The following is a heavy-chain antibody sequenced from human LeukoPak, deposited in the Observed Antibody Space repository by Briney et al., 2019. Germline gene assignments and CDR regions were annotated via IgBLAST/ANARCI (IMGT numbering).Heavy chain of an antibody. D-gene: IGHD3-16*02. V-gene: IGHV1-18*01. J-gene: IGHJ6*02. CDR2: ISAYNGNT. Sequence: ASVKVSCKASGYTFTSYDINWERQATGQGLEWMGWISAYNGNTNYAQKLQGRVTMTTDTSTSTAYMELRSLRSDDTAVYYCARENYVWGSYRYNYYGMDVWGQGTTVTVSS. CDR3: ARENYVWGSYRYNYYGMDV. CDR1: GYTFTSYD.